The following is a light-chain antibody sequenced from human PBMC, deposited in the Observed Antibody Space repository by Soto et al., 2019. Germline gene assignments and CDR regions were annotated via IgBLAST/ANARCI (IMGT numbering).Light chain of an antibody. Sequence: DIQMTQSPSTLSASVGDTVTATCRASQSVSGWLAWYQQKPGEAPKLLIYDASALPRGVPSRFGGSGPGTKFTLTIASLQPDDFATYYCQQYENFSGTVGPGTKVDIX. CDR2: DAS. J-gene: IGKJ1*01. CDR1: QSVSGW. CDR3: QQYENFSGT. V-gene: IGKV1-5*01.